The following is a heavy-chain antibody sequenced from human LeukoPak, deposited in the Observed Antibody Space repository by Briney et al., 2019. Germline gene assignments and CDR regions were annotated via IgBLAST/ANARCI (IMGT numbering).Heavy chain of an antibody. J-gene: IGHJ6*02. D-gene: IGHD4-11*01. CDR1: GFTVSSYY. Sequence: PGGSLRLSCAASGFTVSSYYMTWVRQAPGKRLEWVSVIYSGGNRYYADSVKGRVAISRDNPKNTVFLQMNSVRAEDTAVYYCARSYSNHLFGMDVWGQGTTVTVSS. V-gene: IGHV3-66*01. CDR3: ARSYSNHLFGMDV. CDR2: IYSGGNR.